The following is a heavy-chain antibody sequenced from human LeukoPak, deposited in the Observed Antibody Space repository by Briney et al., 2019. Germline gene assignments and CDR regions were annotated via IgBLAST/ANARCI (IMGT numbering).Heavy chain of an antibody. CDR2: TYPGDSDT. CDR1: GYTFTSYW. D-gene: IGHD5-24*01. CDR3: ASLRDGYFFDY. Sequence: GESLKISCQASGYTFTSYWIGWVRQMPGKGVEWLGITYPGDSDTRYSPSFQGQVTISADKSNNTAYLQWSSLKASDTAMYYCASLRDGYFFDYWGQGTLVTVSS. V-gene: IGHV5-51*01. J-gene: IGHJ4*02.